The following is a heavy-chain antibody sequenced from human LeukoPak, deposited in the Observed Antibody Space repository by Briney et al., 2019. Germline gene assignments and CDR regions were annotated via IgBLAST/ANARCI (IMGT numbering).Heavy chain of an antibody. CDR1: GFTFSSYS. CDR2: ISSSSSYI. CDR3: ARDQEWFGEFDY. J-gene: IGHJ4*02. V-gene: IGHV3-21*01. D-gene: IGHD3-10*01. Sequence: GSLRLSCAASGFTFSSYSMNWVRQAPGKGLEWVSSISSSSSYIYYADSVKGRFTISRDNAKNSLYLQMNSLRAEDTAVYYCARDQEWFGEFDYWGQGTLVTVSS.